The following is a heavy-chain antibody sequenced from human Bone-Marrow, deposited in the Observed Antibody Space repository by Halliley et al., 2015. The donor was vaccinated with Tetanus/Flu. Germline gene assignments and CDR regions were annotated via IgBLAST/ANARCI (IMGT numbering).Heavy chain of an antibody. D-gene: IGHD3-3*01. CDR1: GFTFRNLW. Sequence: SLRLSCTGSGFTFRNLWMNWVRQAPGKGLEWVGRVKSKDDGGTADHAEPVKGRFNISRDDSENTLYLQMNGLKTEDTAVYYWVANPYSLYDYWSRSNGNGMDAWGQGTTVTVS. CDR2: VKSKDDGGTA. J-gene: IGHJ6*02. V-gene: IGHV3-15*07. CDR3: VANPYSLYDYWSRSNGNGMDA.